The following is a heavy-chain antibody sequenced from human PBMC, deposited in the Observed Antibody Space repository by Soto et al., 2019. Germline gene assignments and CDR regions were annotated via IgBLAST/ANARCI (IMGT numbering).Heavy chain of an antibody. CDR1: GGSISGHY. D-gene: IGHD6-19*01. J-gene: IGHJ4*02. V-gene: IGHV4-59*11. CDR2: IFFSGST. CDR3: ARVGSSGWSPDY. Sequence: SETLSLTCTVSGGSISGHYWTWIRQSPGKGLEWIGYIFFSGSTNYNPSLKSRVTISVDTSKNQFSLKLSSVTAADTAVYYCARVGSSGWSPDYWGQGTLVTVSS.